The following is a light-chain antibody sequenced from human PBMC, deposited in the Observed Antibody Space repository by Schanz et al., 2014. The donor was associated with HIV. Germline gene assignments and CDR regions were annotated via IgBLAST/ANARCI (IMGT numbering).Light chain of an antibody. J-gene: IGKJ2*02. CDR1: QDITRW. CDR2: AAF. CDR3: QQYKSYTGT. V-gene: IGKV1-12*01. Sequence: DIQVTQFPSFVSASVGDRVTFTCRASQDITRWLAWYQQKPGKAPNLLIFAAFSLQSGVPSMFSGSGSGTEFTLTISSLQPDDFATYYCQQYKSYTGTFGQGTKLEI.